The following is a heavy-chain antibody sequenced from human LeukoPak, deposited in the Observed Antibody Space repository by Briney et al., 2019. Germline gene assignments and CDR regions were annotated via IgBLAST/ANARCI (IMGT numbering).Heavy chain of an antibody. Sequence: SVKVSCKASGGTFSSYAISWVRQAPGQGIEWMGGIIPIFGTANYAQKFQGRVTITADESTSTAYMELSSLRSEDTAVYYCARGKVVVVAATPGYYYMDVWGKGTTVTISS. CDR1: GGTFSSYA. V-gene: IGHV1-69*13. D-gene: IGHD2-15*01. CDR3: ARGKVVVVAATPGYYYMDV. CDR2: IIPIFGTA. J-gene: IGHJ6*03.